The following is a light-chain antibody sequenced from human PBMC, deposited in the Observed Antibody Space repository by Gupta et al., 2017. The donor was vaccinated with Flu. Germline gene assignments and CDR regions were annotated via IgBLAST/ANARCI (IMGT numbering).Light chain of an antibody. Sequence: SSLSASVGDRVIITCRASQSIRSYLHWYQQKPGEAPKLLIYAASSLQGGVPSRFSGSGSGTDFTLTISSLQPEDFATYFCLQTYSSSPQTFGGGTRVEIK. V-gene: IGKV1-39*01. CDR1: QSIRSY. CDR3: LQTYSSSPQT. CDR2: AAS. J-gene: IGKJ4*01.